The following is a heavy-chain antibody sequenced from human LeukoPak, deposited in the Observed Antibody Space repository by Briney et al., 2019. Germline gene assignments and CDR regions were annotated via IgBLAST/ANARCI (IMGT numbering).Heavy chain of an antibody. CDR1: GGSFSGYY. J-gene: IGHJ6*02. V-gene: IGHV4-34*01. CDR3: ARDRSYYDILTGYYPSYYYYGMDV. D-gene: IGHD3-9*01. Sequence: SETLSLTCAVYGGSFSGYYWSWIRQPPGKGLEWIGEINHSGSTNYNPSLKSRVTISVDTSKNQFSLTLSSVTAADTAVYYCARDRSYYDILTGYYPSYYYYGMDVWGQGTTVTVSS. CDR2: INHSGST.